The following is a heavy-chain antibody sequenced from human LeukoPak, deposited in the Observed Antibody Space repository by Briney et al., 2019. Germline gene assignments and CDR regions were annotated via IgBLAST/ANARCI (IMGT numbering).Heavy chain of an antibody. Sequence: GGSLRLSCVASGFTFASYAMSWVRQTPGKGLEWVSVIIGSVASTYYADSVKGRFTISRDNSKNTLYLQMNSLRADDTAVYYCAKGGYDYVEVGYFDYWGQGTLVTVSS. V-gene: IGHV3-23*01. CDR2: IIGSVAST. CDR1: GFTFASYA. J-gene: IGHJ4*02. CDR3: AKGGYDYVEVGYFDY. D-gene: IGHD5-12*01.